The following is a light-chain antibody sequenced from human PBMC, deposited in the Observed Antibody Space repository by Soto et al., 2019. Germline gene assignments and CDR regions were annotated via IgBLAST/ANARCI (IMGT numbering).Light chain of an antibody. V-gene: IGLV2-14*01. CDR3: SSYTSSSTVL. Sequence: QSALTQPASVSGSPGQSITISCTGTSSDVGGYNYVSWYQQHPGKAPKLMIYDVSNRPSGVSNRFSGSKSGNTASLTISGLQAEDEANYYCSSYTSSSTVLFGGRTKLTVL. CDR2: DVS. CDR1: SSDVGGYNY. J-gene: IGLJ2*01.